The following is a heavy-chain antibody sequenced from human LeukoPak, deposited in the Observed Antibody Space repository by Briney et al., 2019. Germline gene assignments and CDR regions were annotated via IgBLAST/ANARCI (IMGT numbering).Heavy chain of an antibody. Sequence: SVKVSCKASGYTFTSYDINWVRQATGQGLEWMGGIIPIFGTANYAQKFQGRVTITADESTSTAYMELSSLRSEDTAVYYCARAGAEGEFDPWGQGTLVTVSS. CDR2: IIPIFGTA. J-gene: IGHJ5*02. CDR1: GYTFTSYD. CDR3: ARAGAEGEFDP. V-gene: IGHV1-69*13. D-gene: IGHD1-14*01.